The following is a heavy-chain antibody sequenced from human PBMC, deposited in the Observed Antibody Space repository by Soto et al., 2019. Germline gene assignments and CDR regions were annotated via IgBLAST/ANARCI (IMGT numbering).Heavy chain of an antibody. CDR2: IYYSGST. J-gene: IGHJ4*02. V-gene: IGHV4-31*03. CDR3: ARVASYTAMASFDY. D-gene: IGHD5-18*01. Sequence: TLSLTCTVSGGSISSGGYYWRWIRQHPGKGLEWIGYIYYSGSTYYNPSLKSRVTISVDTSKNQFSLKLSSVTAADTAVYYCARVASYTAMASFDYWGQGTLVTVSS. CDR1: GGSISSGGYY.